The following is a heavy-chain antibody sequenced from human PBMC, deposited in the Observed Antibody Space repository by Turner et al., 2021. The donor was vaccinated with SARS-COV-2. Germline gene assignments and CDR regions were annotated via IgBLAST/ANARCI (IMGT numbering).Heavy chain of an antibody. CDR3: ATGYAYCGGDCSIDY. CDR1: GYTLTELP. V-gene: IGHV1-24*01. J-gene: IGHJ4*02. D-gene: IGHD2-21*02. CDR2: VDPEDGET. Sequence: QVQLVQSGAEVKKPGASVKVSCKVSGYTLTELPMHWVRQAPGKGLEWMGGVDPEDGETIYAQKFQGRVTMTEDTSTDTAYMELSSLRSEDTAVYYCATGYAYCGGDCSIDYWGQGTLVAVSS.